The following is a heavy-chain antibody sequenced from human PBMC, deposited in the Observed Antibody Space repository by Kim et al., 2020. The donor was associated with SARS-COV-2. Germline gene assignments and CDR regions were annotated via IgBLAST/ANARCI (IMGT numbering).Heavy chain of an antibody. V-gene: IGHV4-34*01. CDR3: GSEYYFGSGSYNY. Sequence: YTPSLKRRLTISVDTSKSQFSLKLTSVTAADTAVYYCGSEYYFGSGSYNYWGQGTLVTVSS. J-gene: IGHJ4*02. D-gene: IGHD3-10*01.